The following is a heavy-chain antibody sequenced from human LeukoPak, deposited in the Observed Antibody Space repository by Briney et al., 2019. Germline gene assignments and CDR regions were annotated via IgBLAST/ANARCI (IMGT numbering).Heavy chain of an antibody. CDR2: IYSGGST. CDR3: ARDRENWRGLWSGELGH. Sequence: PGGSLRLSCAASGFTVSSNYMSWVRQAPGKGLEWVSVIYSGGSTYYADSVKGRFTISRDNSKNTLYLQMNSLRAEDTAVYYCARDRENWRGLWSGELGHWGQGTLVTVSS. V-gene: IGHV3-66*01. J-gene: IGHJ4*02. D-gene: IGHD3-10*01. CDR1: GFTVSSNY.